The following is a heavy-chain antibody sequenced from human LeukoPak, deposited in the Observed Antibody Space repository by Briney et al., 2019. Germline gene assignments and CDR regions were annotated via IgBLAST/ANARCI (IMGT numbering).Heavy chain of an antibody. CDR1: GFTFSSYA. J-gene: IGHJ4*02. V-gene: IGHV3-23*01. Sequence: GGSLRLSCAASGFTFSSYAMSWVCQAPGKGPEWVSAISGSGGSAYYADSVKGRFTISRDNSKNTLYLQMNSLRAEDTAVYYCARDEVANWGSIDYWGQGTLVTVSS. CDR3: ARDEVANWGSIDY. CDR2: ISGSGGSA. D-gene: IGHD7-27*01.